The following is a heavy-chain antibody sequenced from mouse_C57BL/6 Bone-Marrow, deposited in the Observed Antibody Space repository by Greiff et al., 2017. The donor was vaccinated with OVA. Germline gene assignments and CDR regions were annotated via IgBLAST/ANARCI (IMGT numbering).Heavy chain of an antibody. CDR3: ARVLYSNYRSWYVCV. Sequence: VHLVESGAELVRPGASVKLSCKASGYTFPSYGIRWVKQSTGQGLEWIGEIYPRSGNIYSNEKLKGKATLTADKSYSTAYMELRSLTSEDTAVYVCARVLYSNYRSWYVCVWGTATTVTFS. V-gene: IGHV1-81*01. J-gene: IGHJ1*03. CDR2: IYPRSGNI. CDR1: GYTFPSYG. D-gene: IGHD2-5*01.